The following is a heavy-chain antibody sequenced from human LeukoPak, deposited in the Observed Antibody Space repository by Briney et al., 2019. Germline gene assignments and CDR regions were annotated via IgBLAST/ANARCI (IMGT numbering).Heavy chain of an antibody. CDR1: GGTFSSYA. CDR2: IIPIFGTA. CDR3: ARGRGYSSVVTAIPYYFDY. J-gene: IGHJ4*02. D-gene: IGHD2-21*02. V-gene: IGHV1-69*05. Sequence: ASVKVSCKASGGTFSSYAISWVRQAPGQGLEWMGGIIPIFGTANYAQKFQGRVTITTDESTSTAYMELSSLRSEDTAVYYCARGRGYSSVVTAIPYYFDYWGQGTLVTVSS.